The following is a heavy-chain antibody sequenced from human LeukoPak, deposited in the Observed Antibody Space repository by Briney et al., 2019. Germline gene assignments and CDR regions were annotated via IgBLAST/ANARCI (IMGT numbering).Heavy chain of an antibody. V-gene: IGHV3-30-3*01. CDR3: ARDGLFDYGDYSWFDP. CDR2: ISYDGSNK. D-gene: IGHD4-17*01. Sequence: GGSLRLSCAASGFTFSSYAMHWVRQAPGKGLEWVAVISYDGSNKYYADSVKGRFTISRDNSKNTLYLQMNSLRAEDTAVYYCARDGLFDYGDYSWFDPWGQGTLVTVSS. CDR1: GFTFSSYA. J-gene: IGHJ5*02.